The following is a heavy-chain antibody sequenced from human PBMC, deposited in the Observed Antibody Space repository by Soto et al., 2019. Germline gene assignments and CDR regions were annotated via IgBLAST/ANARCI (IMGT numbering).Heavy chain of an antibody. CDR2: ISFDGRVT. Sequence: QVHLVESGGGMVQPGTSLRLSCTASGFTFNSLSLHWVRQRPDKGLEWMAVISFDGRVTYYADFVKGRFTVSRDNSKNTIYLQVNSLRAEDTAVYYCAREPYGDSQYFDYWGQGTLVTVSS. CDR3: AREPYGDSQYFDY. D-gene: IGHD2-21*02. V-gene: IGHV3-30*04. CDR1: GFTFNSLS. J-gene: IGHJ4*02.